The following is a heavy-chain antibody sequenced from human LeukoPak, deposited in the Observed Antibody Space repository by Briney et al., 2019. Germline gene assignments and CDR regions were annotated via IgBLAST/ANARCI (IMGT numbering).Heavy chain of an antibody. Sequence: GGSLRLSCAASGFTFSSYSMNWVRQAPGKGLEWVSSISSSSSYIYYADSVKGRFTISRDNAKNSLYLQMNSLRAEDTAVYYCARVPPPPAAFKYYFDYWGQGTLVTVSS. D-gene: IGHD2-2*01. V-gene: IGHV3-21*01. J-gene: IGHJ4*02. CDR2: ISSSSSYI. CDR1: GFTFSSYS. CDR3: ARVPPPPAAFKYYFDY.